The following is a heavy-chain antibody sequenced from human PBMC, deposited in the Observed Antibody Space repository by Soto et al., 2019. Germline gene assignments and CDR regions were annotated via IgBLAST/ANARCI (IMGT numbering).Heavy chain of an antibody. V-gene: IGHV3-30*18. J-gene: IGHJ6*02. CDR3: AKDAGYSSGWYVNYYYYGMDV. CDR2: ISYDGSNK. Sequence: GGSLRLSCAASGFTFSSYGMHWVRQAPGKGLEWVAVISYDGSNKYYADSVKGRFTISRDNSKNTLYLQMNSLRAEDTAVYYCAKDAGYSSGWYVNYYYYGMDVWGQGTTVTVSS. D-gene: IGHD6-19*01. CDR1: GFTFSSYG.